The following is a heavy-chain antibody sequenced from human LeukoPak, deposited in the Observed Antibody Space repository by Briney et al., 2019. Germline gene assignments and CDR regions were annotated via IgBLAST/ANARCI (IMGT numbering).Heavy chain of an antibody. V-gene: IGHV4-34*01. CDR3: ANYRGDYFDY. CDR2: INHSGST. J-gene: IGHJ4*02. Sequence: PSETLSLACAVYGESFSGYYWSWIRQPPGKGLEWIGEINHSGSTNYNPSLKSRVTISVDTSKNQFSLKLSSVTAADTAVYYCANYRGDYFDYWGQGTLVTVSS. D-gene: IGHD1-14*01. CDR1: GESFSGYY.